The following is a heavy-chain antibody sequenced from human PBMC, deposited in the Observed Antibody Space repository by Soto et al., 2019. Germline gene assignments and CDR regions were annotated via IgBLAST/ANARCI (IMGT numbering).Heavy chain of an antibody. D-gene: IGHD2-21*02. CDR2: RSYSGST. V-gene: IGHV4-31*03. CDR3: AREGGLAYCGGDCLYNWFDP. CDR1: GGSISSGDCY. Sequence: SETLSLTCTVSGGSISSGDCYWSWVRQHPGKGLEWIGYRSYSGSTYYNPSLKSRVTIVVDTSRNQFSLRLSSVTAADTAVYYCAREGGLAYCGGDCLYNWFDPWGQGTLVTVSS. J-gene: IGHJ5*02.